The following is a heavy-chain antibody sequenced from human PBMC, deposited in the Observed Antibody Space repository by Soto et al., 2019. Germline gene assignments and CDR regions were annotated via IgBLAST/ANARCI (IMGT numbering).Heavy chain of an antibody. V-gene: IGHV3-7*01. CDR1: GFRFRDYW. J-gene: IGHJ4*02. CDR2: IKQDGSEK. CDR3: ARVTTMGGY. Sequence: EVQLVESGGGLVQPGGSLRLSCAASGFRFRDYWVYWVRQPPGKGLEWVANIKQDGSEKYYVDSVKGRFTISRDNARNSLFLQMDSLRAEDTAVYFCARVTTMGGYWGQGTLVTVSS. D-gene: IGHD4-17*01.